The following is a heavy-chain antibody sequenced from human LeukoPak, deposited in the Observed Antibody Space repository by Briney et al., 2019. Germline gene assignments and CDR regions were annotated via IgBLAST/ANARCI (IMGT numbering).Heavy chain of an antibody. CDR1: GFTFSSYS. CDR2: ISSSSSYI. J-gene: IGHJ4*02. CDR3: ARDRPTYDSSSYSYSFDY. Sequence: GGSLRLSCAASGFTFSSYSINWVRQAPGKGLEWVSSISSSSSYIYYADSLKGRFTISRDNAKNSVYLQMNSLRAEDTAVYYCARDRPTYDSSSYSYSFDYWGQGTLVTVSS. D-gene: IGHD3-22*01. V-gene: IGHV3-21*01.